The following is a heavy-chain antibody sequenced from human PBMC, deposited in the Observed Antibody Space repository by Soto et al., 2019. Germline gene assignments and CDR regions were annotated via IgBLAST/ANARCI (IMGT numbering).Heavy chain of an antibody. CDR2: IRRKANSYTT. CDR1: GLIFSAYH. V-gene: IGHV3-72*01. Sequence: EVQLVESGGGLVQPGGSLRLSCAASGLIFSAYHMDWVRQAPGKGLEWVGRIRRKANSYTTEYGASVKGRFTISRDDSKNALYLQMNSRKSEDTAVYYCAMLGGWSGGSSGMDVWGQGTTVTVSS. J-gene: IGHJ6*02. D-gene: IGHD6-19*01. CDR3: AMLGGWSGGSSGMDV.